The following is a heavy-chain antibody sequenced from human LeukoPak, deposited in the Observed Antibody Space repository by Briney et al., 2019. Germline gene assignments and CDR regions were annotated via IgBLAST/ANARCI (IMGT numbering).Heavy chain of an antibody. V-gene: IGHV3-30*04. J-gene: IGHJ6*04. CDR2: ISYDGSNK. CDR1: GFTFSSYA. D-gene: IGHD3-9*01. CDR3: ARVEEGLYVLRYFDRMDV. Sequence: AGGSLRLSCAASGFTFSSYAMHWVRQAPGKGLEWVAVISYDGSNKYYADSVKGRFIISRDNSKNTLYLQMNSLRAEDTAVYYCARVEEGLYVLRYFDRMDVWGKGTTVTVSS.